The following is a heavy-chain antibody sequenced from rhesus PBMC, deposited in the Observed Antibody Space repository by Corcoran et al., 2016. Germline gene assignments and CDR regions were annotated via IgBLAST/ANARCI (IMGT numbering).Heavy chain of an antibody. CDR3: ARYNWNYGYFDY. D-gene: IGHD1-26*01. CDR1: GFSLTTSGMG. V-gene: IGHV2-174*01. CDR2: LYWDDDK. Sequence: QVTLKESGPALVKPTQTLTLTCTFSGFSLTTSGMGVGWIRQPPGKALKWLALLYWDDDKRYSTSLKSRLTISKDTSKNQVVLTMTNMDPVDTATYYCARYNWNYGYFDYWGQGVLVTVSS. J-gene: IGHJ4*01.